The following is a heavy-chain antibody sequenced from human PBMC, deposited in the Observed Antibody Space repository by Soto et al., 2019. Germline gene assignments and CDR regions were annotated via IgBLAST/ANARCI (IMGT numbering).Heavy chain of an antibody. CDR3: ARLGTFYYGSGSYYNLYYFDY. J-gene: IGHJ4*02. CDR1: GGSISSSNW. CDR2: IYHSGST. Sequence: PSETLSLTCAVSGGSISSSNWWSWVRQPPGKGLEWIGEIYHSGSTNYNPSLKSRVTISVDKSKNQFSLKLSSVTAADTAVYYCARLGTFYYGSGSYYNLYYFDYWGQGTLVTVSS. D-gene: IGHD3-10*01. V-gene: IGHV4-4*02.